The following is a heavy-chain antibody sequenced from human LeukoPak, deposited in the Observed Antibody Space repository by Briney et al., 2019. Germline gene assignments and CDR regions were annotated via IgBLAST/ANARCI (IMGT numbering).Heavy chain of an antibody. CDR3: ATVQSPMVRGNYYYYYMDV. V-gene: IGHV4-38-2*02. CDR1: GYSISSGYY. D-gene: IGHD3-10*01. CDR2: IYHSGST. J-gene: IGHJ6*03. Sequence: PSETLSLTCTVSGYSISSGYYWGWIRQPPGKGLEWIGSIYHSGSTYYNPSLKSRVTISVDTSKNQFSLKLSSVTAADTAVYYCATVQSPMVRGNYYYYYMDVWGKGTTVTVSS.